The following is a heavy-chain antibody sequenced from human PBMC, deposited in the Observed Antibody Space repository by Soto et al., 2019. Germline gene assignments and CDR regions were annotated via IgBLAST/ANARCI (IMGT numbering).Heavy chain of an antibody. CDR3: ARHIVRLQTYYYDSSGYYFDY. Sequence: SETLSLTCTVSGGSISSSSYYWGWIRQPPGKGLEWIGSIYYSGSTYYNPSLKSRVTISVDTSKNQFSLKLSSVTAADTAVYYCARHIVRLQTYYYDSSGYYFDYWGQGTLVTVSS. V-gene: IGHV4-39*01. J-gene: IGHJ4*02. D-gene: IGHD3-22*01. CDR2: IYYSGST. CDR1: GGSISSSSYY.